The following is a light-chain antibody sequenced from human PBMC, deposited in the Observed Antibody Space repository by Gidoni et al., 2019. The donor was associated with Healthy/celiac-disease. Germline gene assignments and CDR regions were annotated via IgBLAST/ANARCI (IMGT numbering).Light chain of an antibody. V-gene: IGKV3-20*01. J-gene: IGKJ4*01. Sequence: ELVLTQSPGTLSLSPGERATLSCTASQSVSSSYLAWYQPKPGQAPRLLIYGASSRATGIPDRFSGSGSGTDFTLTISRLEPEDFAVYYCQQYGSSPLTFGGGTKVEIK. CDR2: GAS. CDR1: QSVSSSY. CDR3: QQYGSSPLT.